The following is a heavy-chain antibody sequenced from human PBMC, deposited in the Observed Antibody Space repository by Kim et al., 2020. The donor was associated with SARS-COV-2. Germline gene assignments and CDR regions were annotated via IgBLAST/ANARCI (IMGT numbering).Heavy chain of an antibody. CDR3: ARDAIVGATFFDY. D-gene: IGHD1-26*01. Sequence: ADSVKGRFTISRDNAKNSRYLQMNSLRAEDTAVYYCARDAIVGATFFDYWGQGTLVTVSS. J-gene: IGHJ4*02. V-gene: IGHV3-21*01.